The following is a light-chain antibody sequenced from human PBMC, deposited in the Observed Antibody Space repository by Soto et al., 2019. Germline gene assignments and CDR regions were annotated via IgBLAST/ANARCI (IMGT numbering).Light chain of an antibody. Sequence: EILMTQSPATLSVSPGERATLSCRASQSVSSNLAWYQQKPGQAPRLLIYGASTRATGIPARFSGSGSGTDFTLTISSLRSEDFAVYYCQKYNNWPPWTFGQGTKVEIK. CDR2: GAS. CDR1: QSVSSN. J-gene: IGKJ1*01. CDR3: QKYNNWPPWT. V-gene: IGKV3-15*01.